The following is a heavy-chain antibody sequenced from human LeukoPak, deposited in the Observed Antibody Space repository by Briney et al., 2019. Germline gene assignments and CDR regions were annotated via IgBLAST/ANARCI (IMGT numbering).Heavy chain of an antibody. CDR3: ARVRAGLQAFDT. CDR1: GLKFNTHN. CDR2: ISSGSKYI. J-gene: IGHJ5*02. D-gene: IGHD4-11*01. V-gene: IGHV3-21*01. Sequence: PGGSLRLSCAVSGLKFNTHNLNWVRQAPGKGLEWVSSISSGSKYILYADSVKGRFTVSRDNAKNSLYLQMNSLRAEDTAVYYCARVRAGLQAFDTWGQGTLVTVST.